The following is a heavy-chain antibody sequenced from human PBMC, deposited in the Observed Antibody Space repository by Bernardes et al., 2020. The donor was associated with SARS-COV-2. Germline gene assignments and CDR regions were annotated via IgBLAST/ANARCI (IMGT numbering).Heavy chain of an antibody. J-gene: IGHJ5*02. D-gene: IGHD2-15*01. CDR1: GFTFSSYW. CDR2: INPDGTTT. CDR3: ARGLCSGGSCYGFWFDP. V-gene: IGHV3-74*01. Sequence: GSLRLSYAVSGFTFSSYWMHWVRQTPGKGLVWVSRINPDGTTTNYADSVKGRCTISRDNAKNTVYLQVDGLRAEDTAVYYCARGLCSGGSCYGFWFDPWGQGALVTVSS.